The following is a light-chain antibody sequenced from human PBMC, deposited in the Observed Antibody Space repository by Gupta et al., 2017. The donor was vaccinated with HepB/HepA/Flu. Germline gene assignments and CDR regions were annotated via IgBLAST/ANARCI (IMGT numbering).Light chain of an antibody. Sequence: FILTQPQYVSESPGKTVPIRCTRSRGSIDSAYVQWFQQRPGSAPTTLIYEDDQRASGVPDRFTPSVDSSANSASLTTTRLESADEADYCCQSFHSSNQGWMFGGGTKLTVL. J-gene: IGLJ3*02. V-gene: IGLV6-57*03. CDR1: RGSIDSAY. CDR3: QSFHSSNQGWM. CDR2: EDD.